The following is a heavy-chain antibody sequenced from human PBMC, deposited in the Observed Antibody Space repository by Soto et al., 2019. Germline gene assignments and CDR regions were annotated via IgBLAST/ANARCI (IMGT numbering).Heavy chain of an antibody. CDR1: GFTFSSYS. Sequence: GGSLRLSCAASGFTFSSYSMNWVRQAPGKGLEWVSSISSSSSYIYYADSVKGRFTISRDNAKNSLYLQMNSLRAEDTAVYYCARDLIEAAGTVINLTTYYYYYGMDVWGQGTPVTVSS. CDR2: ISSSSSYI. D-gene: IGHD6-13*01. V-gene: IGHV3-21*01. J-gene: IGHJ6*02. CDR3: ARDLIEAAGTVINLTTYYYYYGMDV.